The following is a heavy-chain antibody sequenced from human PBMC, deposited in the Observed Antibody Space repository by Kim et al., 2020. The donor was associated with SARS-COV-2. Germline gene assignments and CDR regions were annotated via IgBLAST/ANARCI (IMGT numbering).Heavy chain of an antibody. CDR3: AKDLSLRGEPATPFDY. CDR2: ISWNSGSI. CDR1: GFTFDDYA. J-gene: IGHJ4*01. V-gene: IGHV3-9*01. D-gene: IGHD3-16*01. Sequence: GGSLRLSCAASGFTFDDYAMHWVRQAPGKGLEWVSGISWNSGSIGYADSVKGRFTISRDNAKNSLYLQMNSLRAEDTALYYCAKDLSLRGEPATPFDYWG.